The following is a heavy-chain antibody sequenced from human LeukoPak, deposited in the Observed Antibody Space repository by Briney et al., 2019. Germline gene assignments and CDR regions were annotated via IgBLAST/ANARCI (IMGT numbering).Heavy chain of an antibody. D-gene: IGHD6-19*01. Sequence: GRSLTLSCAASAFSLSTHWLRWVGQAPGTGLEWVANINPAGTETYYVEPVKGRFTISRDNAKNLVYLQMNSLRGEDSAVYHCGRFGYVAGVDLWGQGTLVTVSS. CDR3: GRFGYVAGVDL. V-gene: IGHV3-7*01. CDR2: INPAGTET. CDR1: AFSLSTHW. J-gene: IGHJ4*02.